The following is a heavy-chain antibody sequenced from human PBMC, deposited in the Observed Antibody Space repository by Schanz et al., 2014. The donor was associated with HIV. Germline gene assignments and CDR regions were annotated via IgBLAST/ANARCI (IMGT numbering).Heavy chain of an antibody. J-gene: IGHJ5*02. V-gene: IGHV4-34*11. CDR2: VSHMGSP. CDR3: VRTRVVPAVTGHDFWFGP. CDR1: GGSFSGHY. Sequence: QVQLQQWGAGLLKPSETLSLTCAVYGGSFSGHYWSWIRQPPGKGLEWVGYVSHMGSPNYNPSLKSRVTLSVDTSKNQLSLKVRSVTAADTAVYYCVRTRVVPAVTGHDFWFGPWGQGTLVTVSS. D-gene: IGHD2-2*01.